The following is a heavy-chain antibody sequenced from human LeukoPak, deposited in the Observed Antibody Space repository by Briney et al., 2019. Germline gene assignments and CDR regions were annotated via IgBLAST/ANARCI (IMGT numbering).Heavy chain of an antibody. CDR3: ALNFGYSKYYGMDV. Sequence: GGSLRLSCAASGFTFSSYWMSWVRQAPGKGLEWVANIKQDGSEKYYVDSVKGRFTISRDNAKNSLYLQMNSLRAEDTAVYHCALNFGYSKYYGMDVWGQGTTVTVSS. V-gene: IGHV3-7*03. D-gene: IGHD6-13*01. J-gene: IGHJ6*02. CDR2: IKQDGSEK. CDR1: GFTFSSYW.